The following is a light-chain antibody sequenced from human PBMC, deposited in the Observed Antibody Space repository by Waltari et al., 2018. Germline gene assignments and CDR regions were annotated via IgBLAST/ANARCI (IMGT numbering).Light chain of an antibody. CDR2: EVN. Sequence: QSALKQPPSVSGSPGQSVTISCAGTSSAVGCCNRVSWYQQPPGPAPKLMIFEVNNRPSGVPYRFSGSIFGNTASLTISGLQAEDEADYYCSSYTTSDTLIFGGGTKLTVL. CDR1: SSAVGCCNR. CDR3: SSYTTSDTLI. J-gene: IGLJ2*01. V-gene: IGLV2-18*02.